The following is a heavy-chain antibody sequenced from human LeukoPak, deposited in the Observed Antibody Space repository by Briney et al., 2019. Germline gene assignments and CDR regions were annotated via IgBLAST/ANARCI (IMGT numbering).Heavy chain of an antibody. J-gene: IGHJ4*02. CDR2: ISSSSSYI. CDR1: GFTFSSYS. V-gene: IGHV3-21*01. CDR3: ARAGYNWNSLPGTIDYFDY. D-gene: IGHD1-7*01. Sequence: GGSLRLSCAASGFTFSSYSMNWVRQAPGKGLEWVSSISSSSSYIYYADSVKGRFTISRDNAKNSLYLQMNSLRAEDTAVYYCARAGYNWNSLPGTIDYFDYWGQGTLVTVSS.